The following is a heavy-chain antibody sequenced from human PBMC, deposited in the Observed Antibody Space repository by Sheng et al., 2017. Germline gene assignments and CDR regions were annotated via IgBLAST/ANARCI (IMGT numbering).Heavy chain of an antibody. V-gene: IGHV4-34*01. J-gene: IGHJ4*02. D-gene: IGHD2-15*01. CDR3: ARVSCSGGSCYSFDY. Sequence: QVQLQQWGAGLLKPSETLSLTCAVYGGSFSGYYWSWIRQPPGKGLEWIGEINHSGSTNYNPSLKSRVTISVDTSKNQFSLKLSSVTAADTAVYYCARVSCSGGSCYSFDYWGQGTLVTVSS. CDR1: GGSFSGYY. CDR2: INHSGST.